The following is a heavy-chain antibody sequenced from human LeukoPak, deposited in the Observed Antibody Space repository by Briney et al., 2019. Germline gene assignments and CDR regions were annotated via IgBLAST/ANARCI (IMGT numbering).Heavy chain of an antibody. CDR3: ARGAPLEWLLSTFDY. Sequence: SETLSLTCTVSGGSISSYYWSWIRQPPGKGLEWIGYIYYSGSTNYNPSLKSRVTISVDTSKNQFSLKLSSVTAADTAVYYCARGAPLEWLLSTFDYWGQATLVTVSS. CDR2: IYYSGST. J-gene: IGHJ4*02. V-gene: IGHV4-59*01. CDR1: GGSISSYY. D-gene: IGHD3-3*01.